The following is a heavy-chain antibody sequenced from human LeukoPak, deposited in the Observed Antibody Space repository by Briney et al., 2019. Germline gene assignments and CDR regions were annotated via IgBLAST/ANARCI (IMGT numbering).Heavy chain of an antibody. CDR2: INLSGGST. V-gene: IGHV1-46*01. CDR3: ARPKSGPGYFDY. D-gene: IGHD3-10*01. J-gene: IGHJ4*02. Sequence: GASVKVSCKASGYTFTSYYMHWVRQAPGQGLEWMGIINLSGGSTSYAQKFQGRVTMTRDTSTSTVYMELSSLRSEDMAVYYCARPKSGPGYFDYWGQGTLVTVSS. CDR1: GYTFTSYY.